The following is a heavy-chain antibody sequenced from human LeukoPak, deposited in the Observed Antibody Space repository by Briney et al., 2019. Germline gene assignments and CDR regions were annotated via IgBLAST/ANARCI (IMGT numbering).Heavy chain of an antibody. D-gene: IGHD3-22*01. Sequence: RGASVKVSCKASGYTFTSYDINWVRQATGQGLEWMGWINPNTGDTTFAQNFQGRVTMTTDTSISTAYLDMSRLRSDDTAVYYCARKTYYYDSRGHFDYWGQGTLVTVSS. CDR2: INPNTGDT. CDR1: GYTFTSYD. V-gene: IGHV1-2*02. J-gene: IGHJ4*02. CDR3: ARKTYYYDSRGHFDY.